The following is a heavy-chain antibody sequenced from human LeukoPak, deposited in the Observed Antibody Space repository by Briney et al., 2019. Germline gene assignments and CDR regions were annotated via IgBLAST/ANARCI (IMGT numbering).Heavy chain of an antibody. CDR2: IYYSGST. J-gene: IGHJ4*02. D-gene: IGHD3-10*01. Sequence: SETLSLTCTVSGGSISSSSYYWGWIRQPPGKGLEWIVSIYYSGSTYYNPSLRSRVTISVDTSKNQFSLKLSSVTAADTAVYYCARLWYYGSGSYSIPPYWGQGTLVTVSS. CDR1: GGSISSSSYY. V-gene: IGHV4-39*01. CDR3: ARLWYYGSGSYSIPPY.